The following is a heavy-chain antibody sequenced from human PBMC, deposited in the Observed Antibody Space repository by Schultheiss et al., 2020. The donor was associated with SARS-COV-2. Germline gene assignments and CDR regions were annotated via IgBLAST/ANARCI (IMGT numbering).Heavy chain of an antibody. CDR1: GGSFSGYY. V-gene: IGHV4-59*08. CDR2: IYYSGST. CDR3: ASGVDSSSPRAFDY. Sequence: SETLSLTCAVYGGSFSGYYWSWIRQPPGKGLEWIGYIYYSGSTNYNPSLKSRVTISVDTSKNQFSLKLSSVTAADTAVYYCASGVDSSSPRAFDYWGQGTLVTVSS. D-gene: IGHD6-6*01. J-gene: IGHJ4*02.